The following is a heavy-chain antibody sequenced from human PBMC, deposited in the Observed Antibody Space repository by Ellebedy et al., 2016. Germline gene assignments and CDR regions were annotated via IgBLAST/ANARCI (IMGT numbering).Heavy chain of an antibody. D-gene: IGHD2-2*01. CDR2: INCNSGDT. CDR3: ARDQTAGYCSPTSCSNWFNP. CDR1: GYTFTGFY. J-gene: IGHJ5*02. Sequence: ASVKVSXKASGYTFTGFYIHWVRQAPGQGLEWMGSINCNSGDTNYAQNFQGRVTMTRDTSITTAYMEVTSLRSDDTAVYYCARDQTAGYCSPTSCSNWFNPWGQGTLVTVSS. V-gene: IGHV1-2*02.